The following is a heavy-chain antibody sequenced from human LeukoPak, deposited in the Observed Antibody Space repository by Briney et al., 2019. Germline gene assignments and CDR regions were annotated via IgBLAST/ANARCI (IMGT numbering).Heavy chain of an antibody. Sequence: SETLSLTCSVSDYSISSAYYWGWIRQPPGKGLEWIANIYHSGSTYNNPSLKSRVTISIDTSKNQFSLKLSSVTAADTAMYYCARDSGTTGEVKFDPWGQGMLVTVSS. V-gene: IGHV4-38-2*02. D-gene: IGHD3-10*01. CDR3: ARDSGTTGEVKFDP. CDR2: IYHSGST. CDR1: DYSISSAYY. J-gene: IGHJ5*02.